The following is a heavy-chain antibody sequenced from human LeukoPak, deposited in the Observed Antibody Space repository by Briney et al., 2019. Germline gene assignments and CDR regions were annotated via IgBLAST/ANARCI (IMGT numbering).Heavy chain of an antibody. CDR1: GYTFNSYG. CDR2: ISDYNGDR. Sequence: ASVTVSCKASGYTFNSYGISWVRQAPGQGLEWMGWISDYNGDRNYAQKFQDRVTMTIDTSTSTGYLELRSLRSDDTAVYYCASLNQYFGSGSYYNGEYFQHWGQGTLVTVSS. D-gene: IGHD3-10*01. V-gene: IGHV1-18*01. J-gene: IGHJ1*01. CDR3: ASLNQYFGSGSYYNGEYFQH.